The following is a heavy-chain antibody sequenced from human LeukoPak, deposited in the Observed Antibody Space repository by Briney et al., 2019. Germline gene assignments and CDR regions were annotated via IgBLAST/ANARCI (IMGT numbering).Heavy chain of an antibody. Sequence: KPSETLSLTCAVHGGSFSGYYWSWIRRPPGKGLEWIGEINHSGNTYHNPSLKSRVTISVDTSKKQISLKVSSVTAADTAVYYCARIYASGSFDWYFDVWGRGSLVTVSS. J-gene: IGHJ2*01. CDR2: INHSGNT. D-gene: IGHD3-10*01. V-gene: IGHV4-34*01. CDR3: ARIYASGSFDWYFDV. CDR1: GGSFSGYY.